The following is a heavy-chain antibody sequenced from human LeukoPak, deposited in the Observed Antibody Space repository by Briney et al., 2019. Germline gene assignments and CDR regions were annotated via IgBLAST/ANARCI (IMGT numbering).Heavy chain of an antibody. CDR2: ITTSSTYI. Sequence: PGGPLRLSCAASGFTFSSYSMSWVRQAPGKGLEGVSSITTSSTYISYADSVKGRFTISRDNAKNSLYLQMNSLRAEDTAVYYCARGKYSSGWFDYWGQGTLVTVSS. D-gene: IGHD6-19*01. CDR3: ARGKYSSGWFDY. CDR1: GFTFSSYS. V-gene: IGHV3-21*01. J-gene: IGHJ4*02.